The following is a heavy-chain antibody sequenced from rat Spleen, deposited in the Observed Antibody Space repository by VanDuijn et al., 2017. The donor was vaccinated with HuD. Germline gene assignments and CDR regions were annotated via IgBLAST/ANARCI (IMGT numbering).Heavy chain of an antibody. CDR1: GFTFSDYG. J-gene: IGHJ3*01. CDR2: IIYDGTNT. D-gene: IGHD1-12*02. V-gene: IGHV5-17*01. Sequence: EVQLVQSGGGLVQPGKSLKLSCAALGFTFSDYGMAWVRQAPEKGLEWVGNIIYDGTNTYYRDSVKGRFTISRDNAKSILYLQMDSLRSEDTATYYCARYGSFDNWFAYWGQGTLVTVSS. CDR3: ARYGSFDNWFAY.